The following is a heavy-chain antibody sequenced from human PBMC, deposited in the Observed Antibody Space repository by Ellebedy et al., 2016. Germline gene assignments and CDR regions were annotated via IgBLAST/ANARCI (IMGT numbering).Heavy chain of an antibody. CDR2: ISGSGGST. Sequence: GESLKISCAASGFTFSSYAMSWVRQAPGKGLEWVSAISGSGGSTYYADSVKGRFTISRDNAKNSLYLQMNSLRDEDTAVYYCARDRHWPRGMDVWGQGTTVTVSS. D-gene: IGHD1-1*01. CDR3: ARDRHWPRGMDV. V-gene: IGHV3-23*01. CDR1: GFTFSSYA. J-gene: IGHJ6*02.